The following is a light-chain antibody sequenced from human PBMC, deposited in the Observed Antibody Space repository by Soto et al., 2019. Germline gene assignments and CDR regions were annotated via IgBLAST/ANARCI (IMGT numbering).Light chain of an antibody. CDR1: QGISSY. Sequence: AIRMTQSPSSLSASTGDRVTITCRASQGISSYLAWYQQKPGKAPKLLIYAASTLQSGVPSRFSGSGSGTEFTLTISSLQADDYATFYCQQYHTDWTFGQGTKVDIK. CDR2: AAS. CDR3: QQYHTDWT. V-gene: IGKV1-8*01. J-gene: IGKJ1*01.